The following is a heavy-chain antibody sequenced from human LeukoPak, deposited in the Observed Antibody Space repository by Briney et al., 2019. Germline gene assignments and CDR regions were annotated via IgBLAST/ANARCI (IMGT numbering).Heavy chain of an antibody. Sequence: ASVKVSCKASGGTFSSYAISWVRQAPGQGLEWMGGIIPILGIANYAQKFQGRVTITAGKSTSTAYMELSSLRSEDTAVYYCARGPHYGSFDYWGQGTLVTVSS. V-gene: IGHV1-69*10. CDR3: ARGPHYGSFDY. CDR2: IIPILGIA. D-gene: IGHD4-17*01. J-gene: IGHJ4*02. CDR1: GGTFSSYA.